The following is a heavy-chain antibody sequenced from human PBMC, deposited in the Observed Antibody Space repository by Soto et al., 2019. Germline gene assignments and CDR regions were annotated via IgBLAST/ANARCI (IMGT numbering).Heavy chain of an antibody. D-gene: IGHD3-10*01. CDR2: MNPNSGNT. CDR3: ARVDVLLWFGELWARHYGMDV. J-gene: IGHJ6*02. Sequence: GASVKVSCKASGYTFTSYDINWVRQATGQGLEWMGWMNPNSGNTGYAQKFQGRVTMTRNTSISTAYMELSSPRSEDTAVYYCARVDVLLWFGELWARHYGMDVWGQGTTVTVSS. CDR1: GYTFTSYD. V-gene: IGHV1-8*01.